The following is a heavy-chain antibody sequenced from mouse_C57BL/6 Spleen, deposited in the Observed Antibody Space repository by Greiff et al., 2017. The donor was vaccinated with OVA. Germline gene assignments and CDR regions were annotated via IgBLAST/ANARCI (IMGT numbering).Heavy chain of an antibody. CDR3: AKDYYGSSSYWYFDV. CDR1: GYSFTGYY. D-gene: IGHD1-1*01. CDR2: INPSTGGT. Sequence: VQLQQSGPELVKPGASVKISCKASGYSFTGYYMNWVKQSPEKSLEWIGEINPSTGGTNYNQKFKAKATLTVDESSSTAYMQLKSLTSEDSAVYYCAKDYYGSSSYWYFDVWGTGTTVTVSS. J-gene: IGHJ1*03. V-gene: IGHV1-42*01.